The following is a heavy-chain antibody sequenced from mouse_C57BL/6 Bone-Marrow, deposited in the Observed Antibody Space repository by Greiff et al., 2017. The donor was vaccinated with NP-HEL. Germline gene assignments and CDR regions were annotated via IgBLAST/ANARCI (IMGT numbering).Heavy chain of an antibody. CDR3: ARHRDITTVVAHWYFDV. J-gene: IGHJ1*03. D-gene: IGHD1-1*01. CDR1: GFTFSDYY. V-gene: IGHV5-12*01. Sequence: EVKLVESGGGLVQPGGSLKLSCAASGFTFSDYYMYWVRQTPEKRLEWVAYISNGGGSTYYPDTVKGRFTISRDNAKNTLYLQMSRLKSEDTAMYYCARHRDITTVVAHWYFDVWGTGTTVTVSS. CDR2: ISNGGGST.